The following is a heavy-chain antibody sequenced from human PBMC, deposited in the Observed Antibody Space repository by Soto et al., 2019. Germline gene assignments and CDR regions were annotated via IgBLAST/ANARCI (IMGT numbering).Heavy chain of an antibody. D-gene: IGHD3-3*01. Sequence: ASVNGSCKAAGYIFTTYGIGWVRQAPGQGLEWMGWISTYNGNTNYAQKLQGRVTMTTDTSTSTSYLELRSLRSDDTAVYHCARGRFLATIKVPVASGGQ. J-gene: IGHJ1*01. V-gene: IGHV1-18*04. CDR2: ISTYNGNT. CDR3: ARGRFLATIKVPVAS. CDR1: GYIFTTYG.